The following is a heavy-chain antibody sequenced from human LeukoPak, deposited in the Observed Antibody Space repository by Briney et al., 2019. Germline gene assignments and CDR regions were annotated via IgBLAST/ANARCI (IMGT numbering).Heavy chain of an antibody. CDR2: ISWNSGSI. CDR3: AKDIEDGAAAGTSGVFDY. CDR1: GFTFDDYA. V-gene: IGHV3-9*01. J-gene: IGHJ4*02. D-gene: IGHD6-13*01. Sequence: PGRSLRLSCAASGFTFDDYAMHWVRQAPGKGLEWVSGISWNSGSIGYADSVKGRFTISRDNAKNSLYLQMNSLRAEDTALYYCAKDIEDGAAAGTSGVFDYWGQGTLVTVSS.